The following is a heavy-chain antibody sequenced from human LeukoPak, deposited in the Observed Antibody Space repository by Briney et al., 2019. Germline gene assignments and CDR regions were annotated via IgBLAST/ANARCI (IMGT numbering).Heavy chain of an antibody. J-gene: IGHJ4*02. Sequence: SVKVSCKASGYTFTSYGISWVRQAPGQGLEWMGGIIPIFGTANYAQKLQGRVTITADESTSTAYMELSSLRSEDTAVYYCARDYYDSSGYYDYWGQGTLVTVSS. V-gene: IGHV1-69*13. D-gene: IGHD3-22*01. CDR2: IIPIFGTA. CDR3: ARDYYDSSGYYDY. CDR1: GYTFTSYG.